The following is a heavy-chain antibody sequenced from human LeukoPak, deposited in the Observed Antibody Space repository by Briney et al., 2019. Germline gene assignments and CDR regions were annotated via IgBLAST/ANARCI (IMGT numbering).Heavy chain of an antibody. CDR1: GFTFSSYS. J-gene: IGHJ4*02. V-gene: IGHV3-7*01. CDR3: ARDGIAADDY. Sequence: GGSLRLSCAASGFTFSSYSMNWVRQAPGKGLEWVANIKQDGSEKYYVDSVKGRFTISRDNAKNSLYLQMNSLRAEDTAVYYCARDGIAADDYWGQGTLVTVSS. D-gene: IGHD6-6*01. CDR2: IKQDGSEK.